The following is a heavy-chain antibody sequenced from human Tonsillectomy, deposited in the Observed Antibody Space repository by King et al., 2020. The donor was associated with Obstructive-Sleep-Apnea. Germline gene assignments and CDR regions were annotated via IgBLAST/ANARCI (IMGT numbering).Heavy chain of an antibody. CDR1: GFTFSSYA. D-gene: IGHD2-15*01. J-gene: IGHJ6*02. CDR2: ISSNGGST. V-gene: IGHV3-64D*09. Sequence: VQLVESGGGLVQPGGSLRLSCSASGFTFSSYAMHWVRQAPGKGLEYVSAISSNGGSTYYADSVKGRFTISRDNSKNTLYLQMSSLRAEDTAVYYCLFRSPFGVVVVAAHRGMDVWGQGTTVTVSS. CDR3: LFRSPFGVVVVAAHRGMDV.